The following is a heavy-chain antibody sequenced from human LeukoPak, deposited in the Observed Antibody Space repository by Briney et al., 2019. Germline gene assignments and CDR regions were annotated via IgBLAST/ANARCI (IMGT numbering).Heavy chain of an antibody. CDR3: AREYCSSSSCFHYSYYYFMDV. CDR2: IYTSGST. V-gene: IGHV4-4*07. CDR1: AGSISNYY. Sequence: PSETLSLTCTVSAGSISNYYWSWIRQPAGKGLEWIGRIYTSGSTNYNPSLESRVPMSVDTSKNQFSLKLTSVTAADTAVYYCAREYCSSSSCFHYSYYYFMDVWGKGTKVTVSS. J-gene: IGHJ6*04. D-gene: IGHD2-2*01.